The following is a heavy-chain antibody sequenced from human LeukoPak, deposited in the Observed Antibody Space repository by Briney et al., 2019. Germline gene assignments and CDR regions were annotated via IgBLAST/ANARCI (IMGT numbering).Heavy chain of an antibody. CDR2: IYSGGST. Sequence: SGGSRRLSCAASGCTVSSNYMSWVRQAPGKGLEWVSSIYSGGSTYYADSVKGRFTISRDNSKNTVYLQMNSLRAEDTAVYFCARVRLDRSERNLDAFENWGQGTMVTVSS. J-gene: IGHJ3*02. V-gene: IGHV3-53*01. D-gene: IGHD1-14*01. CDR1: GCTVSSNY. CDR3: ARVRLDRSERNLDAFEN.